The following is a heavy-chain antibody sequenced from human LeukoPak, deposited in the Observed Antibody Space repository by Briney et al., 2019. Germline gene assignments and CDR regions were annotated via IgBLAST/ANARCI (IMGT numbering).Heavy chain of an antibody. D-gene: IGHD2-2*01. CDR2: ISSSSSTI. J-gene: IGHJ4*02. CDR3: ARASYPTEYYFDY. Sequence: GGSLRLSCAASGFTFSSYSMNWVRQAPGKGLEWVSYISSSSSTIYYADSVKGRFTISRDNAKNSLYLQMNSLRAEDTAVYYCARASYPTEYYFDYWGQGTLVTVSS. CDR1: GFTFSSYS. V-gene: IGHV3-48*04.